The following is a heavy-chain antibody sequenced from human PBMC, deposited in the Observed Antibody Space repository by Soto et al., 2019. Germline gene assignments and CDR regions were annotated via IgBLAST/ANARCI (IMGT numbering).Heavy chain of an antibody. Sequence: PSETLSLTCTVSGGSISSSSYYWGWIRQPPGKGLEWIGSIYYSGSTYYNPSLKSRVTISVDTSKNQFSLKLSSVTAADTAVYYCARGYDYESSDWFDPWGQGTLVTVSS. CDR2: IYYSGST. CDR1: GGSISSSSYY. D-gene: IGHD4-17*01. V-gene: IGHV4-39*01. J-gene: IGHJ5*02. CDR3: ARGYDYESSDWFDP.